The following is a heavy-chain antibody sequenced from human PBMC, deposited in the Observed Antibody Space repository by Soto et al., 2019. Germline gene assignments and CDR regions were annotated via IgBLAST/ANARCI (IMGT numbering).Heavy chain of an antibody. CDR3: ARGKVGYDILTGYFANWFDP. Sequence: QVQLVESGGGVVQPGRSLRLSCAASGFTFSSYAMHWVRQAPGKGLEWVAVISYDGSNKYYADSVKGRFTISRDNSKNTLYLQMNSLRAEDTAVYYCARGKVGYDILTGYFANWFDPWGQGTLVTVSS. V-gene: IGHV3-30-3*01. D-gene: IGHD3-9*01. CDR2: ISYDGSNK. CDR1: GFTFSSYA. J-gene: IGHJ5*02.